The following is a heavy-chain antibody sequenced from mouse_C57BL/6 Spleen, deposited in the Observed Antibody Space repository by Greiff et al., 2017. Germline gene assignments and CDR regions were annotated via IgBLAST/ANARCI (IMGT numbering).Heavy chain of an antibody. V-gene: IGHV1-53*01. D-gene: IGHD1-1*01. CDR3: ARCGITTVVADY. Sequence: QVQLKQPGTELVKPGASVKLSCKASGYTFTSYWMHWVKQRPGQGLEWIGNINPSNGGTNYNEKFKSKATLTVDKSSSTAYMQLSSLTSEDSAVYYCARCGITTVVADYWGQGTTLTVSS. CDR1: GYTFTSYW. J-gene: IGHJ2*01. CDR2: INPSNGGT.